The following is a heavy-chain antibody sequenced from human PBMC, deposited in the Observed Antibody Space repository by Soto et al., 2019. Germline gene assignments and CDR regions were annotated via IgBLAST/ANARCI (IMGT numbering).Heavy chain of an antibody. CDR2: IYYSGST. D-gene: IGHD4-17*01. CDR3: ARDRSDYGDFYFDY. Sequence: PSETLSLTCTVSGGSISSYYWSWIRQPPGKGLEWIGYIYYSGSTNYNPSLKSRVTISVDTSKNQFSLKLSSVTAADTAVYYCARDRSDYGDFYFDYWGQGTLVTVSS. CDR1: GGSISSYY. J-gene: IGHJ4*02. V-gene: IGHV4-59*01.